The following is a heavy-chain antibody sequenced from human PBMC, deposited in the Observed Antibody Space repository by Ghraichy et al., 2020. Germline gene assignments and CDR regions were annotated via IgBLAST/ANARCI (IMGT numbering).Heavy chain of an antibody. J-gene: IGHJ3*02. CDR1: GFTFSSYS. D-gene: IGHD2-2*01. CDR2: ISSSSSYI. Sequence: GESLNISCAASGFTFSSYSMNWVRQAPGKGLEWVSSISSSSSYIYYADSVKGRFTISRDNAKNSLYLQMNSLRAEDTAVYYCASQLRDAFDIWGQGTMVTVSS. CDR3: ASQLRDAFDI. V-gene: IGHV3-21*01.